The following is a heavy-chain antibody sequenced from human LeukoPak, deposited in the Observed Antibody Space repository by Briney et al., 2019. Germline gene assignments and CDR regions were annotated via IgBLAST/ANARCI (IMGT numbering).Heavy chain of an antibody. CDR2: IYYSGST. D-gene: IGHD3-10*01. V-gene: IGHV4-39*07. J-gene: IGHJ5*02. CDR3: ARYYYGSGTGYNWFDP. CDR1: GGSISSSSSY. Sequence: SETLSLTCTVSGGSISSSSSYWGWIRQPPGKGLEWIGSIYYSGSTYYNPSLKSRVTISVDTSKNQFSLKLSSVTAADTAVYYCARYYYGSGTGYNWFDPWGQGTLVTVSS.